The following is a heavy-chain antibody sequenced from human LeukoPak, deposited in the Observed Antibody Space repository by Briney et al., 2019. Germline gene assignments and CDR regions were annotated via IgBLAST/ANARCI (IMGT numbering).Heavy chain of an antibody. CDR3: AKVSYGDYDWGYNWFDP. CDR2: ISYDGSNK. CDR1: GFTFSDYY. Sequence: GGSLRLSCAASGFTFSDYYMNWVRQAPGKGLEWVAVISYDGSNKYYADSVKGRFTISRDNSKNTLYLQMNSLRAEDTAVYYCAKVSYGDYDWGYNWFDPWGQGTLVTVSS. V-gene: IGHV3-30*18. J-gene: IGHJ5*02. D-gene: IGHD4-17*01.